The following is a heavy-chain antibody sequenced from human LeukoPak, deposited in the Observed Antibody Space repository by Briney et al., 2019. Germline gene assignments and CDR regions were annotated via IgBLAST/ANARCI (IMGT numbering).Heavy chain of an antibody. Sequence: GSLRLSCAASEFTFNSYGMSWVRQAPGKGLEWVSAISGSGGTTYYADSVKGRFTISRDNSKNTLYLQMNSLRAEDTAVYYCAKVSFYDFWSGYQDWFDPWGQGTLVTVSS. D-gene: IGHD3-3*01. V-gene: IGHV3-23*01. CDR3: AKVSFYDFWSGYQDWFDP. J-gene: IGHJ5*02. CDR2: ISGSGGTT. CDR1: EFTFNSYG.